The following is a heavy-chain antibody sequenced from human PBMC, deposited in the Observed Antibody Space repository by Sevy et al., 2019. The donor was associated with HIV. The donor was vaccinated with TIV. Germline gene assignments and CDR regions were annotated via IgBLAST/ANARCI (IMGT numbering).Heavy chain of an antibody. D-gene: IGHD3-3*01. V-gene: IGHV1-58*01. Sequence: ASVKVSCKASGFTFTSSAVQWVRQARGQRLEWIGWIVVGSGNTNYAQKFQERDTISRDMSTSTAYMELSSLRSEDTAVYYCAVALDFWSGYYTYFDYWGQGTLVTVSS. CDR1: GFTFTSSA. J-gene: IGHJ4*02. CDR2: IVVGSGNT. CDR3: AVALDFWSGYYTYFDY.